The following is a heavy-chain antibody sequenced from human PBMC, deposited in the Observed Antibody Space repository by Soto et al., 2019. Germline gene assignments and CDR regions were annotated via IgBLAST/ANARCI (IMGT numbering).Heavy chain of an antibody. CDR1: GFTFSSYA. CDR2: ISGSGGST. Sequence: GGSLRLSCAASGFTFSSYAMSWVRQAPGKGLEWVSAISGSGGSTYYADSVKGRFTISRDNSKNTLYLQMNSLRAEDTAVYYCANPPWQWYYVFCTAYYADDFESWGQGPMIKVS. J-gene: IGHJ3*01. D-gene: IGHD3-3*01. V-gene: IGHV3-23*01. CDR3: ANPPWQWYYVFCTAYYADDFES.